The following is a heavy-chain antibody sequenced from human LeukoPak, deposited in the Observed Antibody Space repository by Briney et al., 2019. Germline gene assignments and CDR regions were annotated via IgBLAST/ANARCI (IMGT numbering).Heavy chain of an antibody. J-gene: IGHJ3*02. CDR3: AKDKGMVASEQLVEGAFDI. CDR1: GFTFDDYA. D-gene: IGHD6-13*01. V-gene: IGHV3-9*01. CDR2: ISWNSGSI. Sequence: PGGSLRLSCAASGFTFDDYAMHWVRQAPGKGLEWVSGISWNSGSIGYADSVKGRFTISRDNAKNSLYLQMNSLRAEDTALYYCAKDKGMVASEQLVEGAFDIWGQGTMVTVSS.